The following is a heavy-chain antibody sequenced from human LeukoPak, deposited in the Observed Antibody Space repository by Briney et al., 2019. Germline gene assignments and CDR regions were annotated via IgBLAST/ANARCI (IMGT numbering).Heavy chain of an antibody. V-gene: IGHV5-51*01. J-gene: IGHJ6*03. CDR3: ARSRSSFPYYYYMDV. CDR1: GYIFTSYW. CDR2: IYPGDSDT. Sequence: GESLKISCKGSGYIFTSYWIGWVRQMPGKGLEWMGIIYPGDSDTRYSPSFQGQVTISADKSISTAYLQWGSLKASDTAMYYCARSRSSFPYYYYMDVWGEGTMVTVSS.